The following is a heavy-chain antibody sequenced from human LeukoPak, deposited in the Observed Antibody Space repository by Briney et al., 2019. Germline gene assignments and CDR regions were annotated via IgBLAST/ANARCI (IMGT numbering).Heavy chain of an antibody. V-gene: IGHV4-59*01. Sequence: SETLSLTCTVSGGPIRRYYWSWIRQPPGKGLEWIGYIYYSGTTNYNPSFKSRVSSSIDTSKSQFSLRLLSVTTADTAVYYCARSATDSHFDSWGQGTLVTVSS. CDR1: GGPIRRYY. CDR2: IYYSGTT. J-gene: IGHJ4*02. CDR3: ARSATDSHFDS. D-gene: IGHD3-22*01.